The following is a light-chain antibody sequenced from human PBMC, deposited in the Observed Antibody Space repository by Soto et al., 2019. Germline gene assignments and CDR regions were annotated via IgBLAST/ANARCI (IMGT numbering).Light chain of an antibody. CDR3: QQYKSYHYT. CDR1: QSISSW. J-gene: IGKJ2*01. V-gene: IGKV1-5*03. CDR2: KAS. Sequence: DIQMTQSPSTLSASVGDIVTITCRASQSISSWLAWYQQKPGKAPNLLIYKASSLESGVPSRFSGSGSGTEYPLTISRLQPDDFATEYCQQYKSYHYTFGQGTKLEIK.